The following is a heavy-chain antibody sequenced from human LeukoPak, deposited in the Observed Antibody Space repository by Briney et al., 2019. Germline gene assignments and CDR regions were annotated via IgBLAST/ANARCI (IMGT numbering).Heavy chain of an antibody. V-gene: IGHV3-30-3*01. Sequence: LAGGSLRLSCAASGFTFAIYAMHWVRQAPGKGLEWVAVISYDGNNKYYADSVKGRFTISRDNSKNTLYLQMNSLRAEDTAVYYCARPRPGLWLDYWGQGTLVTVSS. CDR2: ISYDGNNK. J-gene: IGHJ4*02. CDR1: GFTFAIYA. D-gene: IGHD6-19*01. CDR3: ARPRPGLWLDY.